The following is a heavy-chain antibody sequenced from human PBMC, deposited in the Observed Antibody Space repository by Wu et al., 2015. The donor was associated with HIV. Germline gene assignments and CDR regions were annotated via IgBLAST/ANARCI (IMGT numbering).Heavy chain of an antibody. V-gene: IGHV1-8*01. J-gene: IGHJ6*02. CDR2: MNPTSGNR. D-gene: IGHD4-23*01. CDR3: ARIRWGLGYYYYRMDV. Sequence: QVQLVQSGAEVAKPGASVRVSCKASGYTLSTYDLNWVRHATGQGLEWIGRMNPTSGNRAYSQKFLGRVSMTTNNSINTAYLELSGLTSDDTAVFYCARIRWGLGYYYYRMDVWGQGTTVTVSS. CDR1: GYTLSTYD.